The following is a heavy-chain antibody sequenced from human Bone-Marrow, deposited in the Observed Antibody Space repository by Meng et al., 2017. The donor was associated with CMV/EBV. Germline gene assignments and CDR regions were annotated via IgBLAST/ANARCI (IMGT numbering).Heavy chain of an antibody. D-gene: IGHD6-19*01. Sequence: GESLKISCAVSGFTFRNYWMHWVRQAPGKGLVWVSRVNEDGSTTIYADSVKGRFTISRDNAKNTLYLQMNSLRGEDTAVYYCARESSGWTPGDWGQGTLVTVSS. CDR2: VNEDGSTT. V-gene: IGHV3-74*01. CDR1: GFTFRNYW. J-gene: IGHJ4*02. CDR3: ARESSGWTPGD.